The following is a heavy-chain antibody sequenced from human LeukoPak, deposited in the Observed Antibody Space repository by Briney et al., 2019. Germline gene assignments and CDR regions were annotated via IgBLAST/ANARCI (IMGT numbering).Heavy chain of an antibody. J-gene: IGHJ4*02. CDR3: ARGYPTEPSDY. Sequence: PSETLSLTCTVSGGSISSYYWSWIRRPPGKGLEWIGYIYYSGSTNYNPSLKSRVTISVDTSKNQFSLKLSSVTAADTAVYYCARGYPTEPSDYWGQGTLVTVSS. D-gene: IGHD1-14*01. CDR2: IYYSGST. V-gene: IGHV4-59*01. CDR1: GGSISSYY.